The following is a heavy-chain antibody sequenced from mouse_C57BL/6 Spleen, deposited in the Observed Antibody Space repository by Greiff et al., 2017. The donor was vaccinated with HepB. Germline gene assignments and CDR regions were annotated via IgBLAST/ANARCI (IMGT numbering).Heavy chain of an antibody. D-gene: IGHD1-1*01. CDR2: IYPGSGNT. CDR3: ARSPDYGSSYGFAY. Sequence: VQLQESGPELVKPGASVKISCKASGYSFTSYYIHWVKQRPGQGLEWIGWIYPGSGNTKYNEKFKGKATLTADTSSSTAYMQLSSLTSEDSAVYYCARSPDYGSSYGFAYWGQGTLVTVSA. CDR1: GYSFTSYY. J-gene: IGHJ3*01. V-gene: IGHV1-66*01.